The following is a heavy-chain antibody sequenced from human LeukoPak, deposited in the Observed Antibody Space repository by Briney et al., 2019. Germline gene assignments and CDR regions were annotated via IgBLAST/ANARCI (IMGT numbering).Heavy chain of an antibody. D-gene: IGHD1-1*01. J-gene: IGHJ4*02. CDR1: GFTFSSYG. CDR3: VKLRTGTATNFDY. Sequence: GGSLRLSCAASGFTFSSYGMHWVRQAPGKGLEWVAVISYDGSNKYYADSVKGRFTISRDNSKDTLYLQMNSLRAEDTAIYYCVKLRTGTATNFDYWGQGTLVTVSS. V-gene: IGHV3-30*18. CDR2: ISYDGSNK.